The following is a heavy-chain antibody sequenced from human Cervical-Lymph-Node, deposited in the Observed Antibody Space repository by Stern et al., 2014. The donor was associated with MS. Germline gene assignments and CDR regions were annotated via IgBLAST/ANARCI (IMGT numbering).Heavy chain of an antibody. V-gene: IGHV4-39*01. CDR2: VYYSGPT. CDR3: AKHACTGAACPFDL. J-gene: IGHJ4*02. D-gene: IGHD2-8*02. Sequence: QVQLQESGPGLVKPSETLSLTFAVSGDSISSYTHYWAWIRQPPGKGLEWLGSVYYSGPTSKPPPQKSPVTISVDTPKNHFSLGLTSVTAADTAVYYCAKHACTGAACPFDLWGQGTLVTVSS. CDR1: GDSISSYTHY.